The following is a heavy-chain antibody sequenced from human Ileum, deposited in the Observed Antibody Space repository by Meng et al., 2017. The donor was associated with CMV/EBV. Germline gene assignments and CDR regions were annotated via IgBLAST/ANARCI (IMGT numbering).Heavy chain of an antibody. CDR2: ISYDGSNK. J-gene: IGHJ6*02. CDR1: GFTFSSYA. Sequence: GFTFSSYAMHWVRQAPGKGLEWVAVISYDGSNKYYADSVKGRFTISRDNSKNTLYLQMNSLRAEDTAVYYCAREDSNSNYYYYGMDVWGQGTTVTVS. V-gene: IGHV3-30*04. CDR3: AREDSNSNYYYYGMDV. D-gene: IGHD4-11*01.